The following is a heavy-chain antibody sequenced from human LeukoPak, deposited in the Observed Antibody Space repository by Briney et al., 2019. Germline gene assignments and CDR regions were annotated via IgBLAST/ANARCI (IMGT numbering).Heavy chain of an antibody. CDR1: GFTFSSFG. Sequence: GGSLRLSCAASGFTFSSFGMSWVRQAPGKGLGWVSAISSTGGTAYYADSVKGRFTISRDNSKNTLYLQMNSLRAEDTAVYYCARARDGYNYGYMDVWGKGTTVTISS. CDR2: ISSTGGTA. J-gene: IGHJ6*03. V-gene: IGHV3-23*01. D-gene: IGHD5-24*01. CDR3: ARARDGYNYGYMDV.